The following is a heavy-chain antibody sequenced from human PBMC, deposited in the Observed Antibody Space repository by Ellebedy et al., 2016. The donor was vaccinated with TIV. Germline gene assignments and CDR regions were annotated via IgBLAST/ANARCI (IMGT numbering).Heavy chain of an antibody. D-gene: IGHD3-3*01. Sequence: AASVKVSCKASGYTFTAYYMHWVRQAPGQGLEWMGWINPNSGGTNYAQKFQGRVTMTRDTSISTAYMELSSLRSEDTAVYYCAAGVLRPDYWGQGTLVTVSS. CDR2: INPNSGGT. CDR3: AAGVLRPDY. J-gene: IGHJ4*02. CDR1: GYTFTAYY. V-gene: IGHV1-2*02.